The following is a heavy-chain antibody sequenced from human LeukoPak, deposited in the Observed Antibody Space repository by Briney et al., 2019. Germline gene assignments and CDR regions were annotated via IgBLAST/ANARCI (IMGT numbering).Heavy chain of an antibody. Sequence: ASVKLSCKASGYTFTSYAMNWVRHAPGQGLEWMGWINTNTGNPTYAQGFTGRFVFSLYTSVSTAYLQISSLKAEDTAVYYCARGILLWFGELSNFDYWGQGTLATVSS. CDR3: ARGILLWFGELSNFDY. J-gene: IGHJ4*02. D-gene: IGHD3-10*01. CDR1: GYTFTSYA. CDR2: INTNTGNP. V-gene: IGHV7-4-1*02.